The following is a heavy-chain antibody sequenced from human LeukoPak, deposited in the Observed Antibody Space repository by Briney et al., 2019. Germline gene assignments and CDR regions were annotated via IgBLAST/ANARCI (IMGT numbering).Heavy chain of an antibody. Sequence: SQTLSLTCTVSGGSISSGGYYWSWIRQHPGKGLEWIGYIYYSGSTYYSPSLKSRVTISVDTSKNQFSLKLSSVTAADTAVYYCAREWDDGMDVWGQGTTVTVSS. CDR1: GGSISSGGYY. D-gene: IGHD1-26*01. CDR2: IYYSGST. J-gene: IGHJ6*02. CDR3: AREWDDGMDV. V-gene: IGHV4-31*03.